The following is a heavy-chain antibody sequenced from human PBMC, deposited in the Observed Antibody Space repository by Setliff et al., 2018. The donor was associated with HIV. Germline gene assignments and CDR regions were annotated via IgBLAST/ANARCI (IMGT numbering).Heavy chain of an antibody. CDR1: GVSISSSNW. Sequence: SETLSLTCAVSGVSISSSNWWTWVRQPPGKGLEWLGYMSFSANSNYNPSLKNRITISIDTSKNQFSLRLKSVTAADAAIYYCARGAGAFGAKLDSWGQGSLVTVSS. V-gene: IGHV4-4*02. J-gene: IGHJ4*02. CDR2: MSFSANS. CDR3: ARGAGAFGAKLDS. D-gene: IGHD3-10*01.